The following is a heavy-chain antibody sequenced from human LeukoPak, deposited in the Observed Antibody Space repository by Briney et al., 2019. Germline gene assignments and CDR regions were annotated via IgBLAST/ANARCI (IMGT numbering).Heavy chain of an antibody. CDR1: GFTFSSYA. D-gene: IGHD1-26*01. V-gene: IGHV3-7*01. CDR3: AKLRGSYWYYFDY. CDR2: IKQDGSEK. Sequence: PGGSLRLSCAASGFTFSSYAMHWVRQAPGKGLEWVANIKQDGSEKYYVDSVKGRFTISRDNAKNSLYLQMNSLRAEDTAVYYCAKLRGSYWYYFDYWGQGTLVTVSS. J-gene: IGHJ4*02.